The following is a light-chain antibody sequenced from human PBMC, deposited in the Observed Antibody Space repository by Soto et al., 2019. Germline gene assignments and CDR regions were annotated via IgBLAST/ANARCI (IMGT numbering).Light chain of an antibody. V-gene: IGKV1-9*01. CDR3: QQLNTYPVT. Sequence: IQLPQSPSSLSASVGDSVSLTCRASQGISRYLAWYQQKPGRAPQLLISAASTLQSGVPSRFSGSGSGIHFTLVISSLQPEDFATYYCQQLNTYPVTFGGGTKVDIK. CDR1: QGISRY. J-gene: IGKJ4*01. CDR2: AAS.